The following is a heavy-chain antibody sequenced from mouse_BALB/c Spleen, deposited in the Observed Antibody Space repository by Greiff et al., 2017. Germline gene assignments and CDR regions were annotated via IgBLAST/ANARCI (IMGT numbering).Heavy chain of an antibody. CDR3: ASGIITTVVATPFDY. CDR1: GYAFSSYW. J-gene: IGHJ2*01. V-gene: IGHV1-80*01. D-gene: IGHD1-1*01. CDR2: IYPGDGDT. Sequence: QVQLKQSGAELVRPGSSVKISCKASGYAFSSYWMNWVKQRPGQGLEWIGQIYPGDGDTNYNGKFKGKATLTAVKSSSTAYMQLSSLTSEDSAVYFCASGIITTVVATPFDYWGQGTTLTVSS.